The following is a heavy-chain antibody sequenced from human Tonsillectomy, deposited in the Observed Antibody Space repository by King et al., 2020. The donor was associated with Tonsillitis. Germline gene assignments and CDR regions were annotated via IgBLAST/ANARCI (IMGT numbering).Heavy chain of an antibody. CDR2: ISPGDSDT. D-gene: IGHD6-13*01. Sequence: QLVQSGAEVKKPGESLKISCKGSGYSFSNYWLGWVRQMPGKGLEWMGIISPGDSDTRYSPSFQGQVTMSADNSITTAYLQWSSLKASDSAMYYCARKGVGSSWYEFDYWGQGTLVTVSS. CDR3: ARKGVGSSWYEFDY. V-gene: IGHV5-51*01. CDR1: GYSFSNYW. J-gene: IGHJ4*02.